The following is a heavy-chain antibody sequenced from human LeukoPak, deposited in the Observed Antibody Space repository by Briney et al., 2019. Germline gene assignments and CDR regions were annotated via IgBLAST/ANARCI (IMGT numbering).Heavy chain of an antibody. Sequence: TSETLSLTCTVSDDSISDYYRGWIRQPPGKGLEWIGYFHNSGTSTYNPSLKSRVTISADTSKNQFSLKLSSVTAADTAVYYCARARYGSGSHDYWGQGTLVTVSS. CDR1: DDSISDYY. V-gene: IGHV4-59*08. D-gene: IGHD3-10*01. CDR2: FHNSGTS. CDR3: ARARYGSGSHDY. J-gene: IGHJ4*02.